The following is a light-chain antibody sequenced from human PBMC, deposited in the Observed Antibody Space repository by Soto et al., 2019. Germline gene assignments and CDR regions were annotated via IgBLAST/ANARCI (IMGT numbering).Light chain of an antibody. CDR1: QGIRNE. Sequence: AIQMTQSPSSLSASVGDRVTITCRASQGIRNELGWYQQKPGRAPKLLIYAASTLQSGVPSRFSGSGSGTDFTLTISSLQPEDFAPYYCLPDYNSPLTFGGGTKVEIK. V-gene: IGKV1-6*01. CDR2: AAS. CDR3: LPDYNSPLT. J-gene: IGKJ4*01.